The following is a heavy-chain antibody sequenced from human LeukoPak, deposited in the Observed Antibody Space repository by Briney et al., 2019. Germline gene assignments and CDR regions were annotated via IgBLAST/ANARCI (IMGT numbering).Heavy chain of an antibody. J-gene: IGHJ4*02. CDR2: IKQDGSEK. D-gene: IGHD3-22*01. V-gene: IGHV3-7*01. CDR3: ARGGGSSGYYVY. Sequence: PGGSLRLSCAASGFAFSSYWMSWVRQAPGKGLERVANIKQDGSEKYYVDSVKGRFTISGDNAKNSLYLQMNSLTAEDTAVYYCARGGGSSGYYVYWGQGTLVTVSS. CDR1: GFAFSSYW.